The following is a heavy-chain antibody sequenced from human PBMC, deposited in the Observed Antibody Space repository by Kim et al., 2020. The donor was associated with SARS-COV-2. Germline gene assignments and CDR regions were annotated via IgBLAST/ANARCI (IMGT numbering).Heavy chain of an antibody. CDR3: ARGDFWSGYPYYYGMDV. V-gene: IGHV3-74*01. CDR1: GFTFSSYW. CDR2: INSDGSST. D-gene: IGHD3-3*01. Sequence: GGSLRLSCAASGFTFSSYWMHWVRQAPGKGLVWVSRINSDGSSTSYADSVKGRFTISRDNAKNTLYLQMNSLRAEDTAVYYCARGDFWSGYPYYYGMDVWGQGTTVTVSS. J-gene: IGHJ6*02.